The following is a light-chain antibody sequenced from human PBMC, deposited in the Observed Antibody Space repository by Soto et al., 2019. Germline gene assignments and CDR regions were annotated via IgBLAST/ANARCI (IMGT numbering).Light chain of an antibody. J-gene: IGKJ1*01. CDR2: GAS. Sequence: EIMLTQSPGTLSLSPGEITTLSCKASQSVSNNYLAWYQQKPGQAPRLLICGASNRATGIPDRFSGSGSGTDFTLTISRLEPEDFAVYYCQQYGSSGTFGQGTKVDIK. V-gene: IGKV3-20*01. CDR3: QQYGSSGT. CDR1: QSVSNNY.